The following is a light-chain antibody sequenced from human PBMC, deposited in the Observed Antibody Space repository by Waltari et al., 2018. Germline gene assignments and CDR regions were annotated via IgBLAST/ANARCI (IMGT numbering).Light chain of an antibody. J-gene: IGLJ2*01. CDR1: SSAVGAYKY. CDR3: CSYAGSPTFVV. V-gene: IGLV2-23*02. CDR2: DVN. Sequence: QSALTQPASVSGSPGQSSTISCSGSSSAVGAYKYVSWFQRYSGKAPKLIIFDVNKRPSGVSDRFSGSKSGSTASLTISGLQAEDEADYYCCSYAGSPTFVVFGGGTKLTVL.